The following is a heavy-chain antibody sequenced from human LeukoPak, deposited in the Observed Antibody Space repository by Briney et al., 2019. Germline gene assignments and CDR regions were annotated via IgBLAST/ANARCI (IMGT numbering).Heavy chain of an antibody. CDR1: GFTFSSYE. J-gene: IGHJ4*02. CDR2: ISSSGSTI. D-gene: IGHD6-19*01. V-gene: IGHV3-48*03. Sequence: GGPLRLSCAASGFTFSSYEMNWVRQAPGKGLEWVSYISSSGSTIYYADSVKGRFTISRDNAKNSLYLQMNSLRAEDTAVYYCARGGGGQWLVYFDYWGQGTLVTVSS. CDR3: ARGGGGQWLVYFDY.